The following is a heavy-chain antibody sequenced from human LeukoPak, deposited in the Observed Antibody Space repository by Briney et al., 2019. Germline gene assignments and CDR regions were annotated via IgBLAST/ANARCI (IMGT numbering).Heavy chain of an antibody. V-gene: IGHV3-7*01. Sequence: GGSLRLSCAASGFTFTNSWMAWVRQAPGKGLKWVANIKQDGSTKHYADSLKGRFTISRDNPKNSLYLQMNSLRADDTAVYYCARDTDGSLDYWGQGILVTVAS. J-gene: IGHJ4*02. CDR2: IKQDGSTK. D-gene: IGHD1-26*01. CDR3: ARDTDGSLDY. CDR1: GFTFTNSW.